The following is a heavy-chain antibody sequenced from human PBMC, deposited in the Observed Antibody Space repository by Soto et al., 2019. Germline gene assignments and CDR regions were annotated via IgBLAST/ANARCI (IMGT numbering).Heavy chain of an antibody. J-gene: IGHJ1*01. V-gene: IGHV3-23*01. D-gene: IGHD3-16*01. CDR3: AKHLLGDGAEYFED. CDR1: GFKFTSYA. CDR2: IGGSGKFT. Sequence: SLRLSCAATGFKFTSYAMSWVRQAPGKGLEWVSDIGGSGKFTHYADSVKGRFTLIRDNSNHTLFLQMDSLRADDTAVYYCAKHLLGDGAEYFEDWGQGTLVTVSS.